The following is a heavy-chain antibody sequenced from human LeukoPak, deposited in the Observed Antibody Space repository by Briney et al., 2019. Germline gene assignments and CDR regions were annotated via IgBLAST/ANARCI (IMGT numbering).Heavy chain of an antibody. D-gene: IGHD5-18*01. J-gene: IGHJ4*02. Sequence: GSSVKVSCKASGSAFSGYTITWVRQAPGQGLEWVGRIITNLASTNYAQKFQGRVTISADDSTSTAYMQLRSLTSEDTAFYYCALAFSGDNRWFPEPPDQWGQGTLVTVSS. CDR3: ALAFSGDNRWFPEPPDQ. CDR2: IITNLAST. V-gene: IGHV1-69*15. CDR1: GSAFSGYT.